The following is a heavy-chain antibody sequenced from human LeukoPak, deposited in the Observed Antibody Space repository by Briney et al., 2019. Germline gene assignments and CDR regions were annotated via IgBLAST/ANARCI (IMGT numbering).Heavy chain of an antibody. CDR3: AREAYYDSSGYYIAY. D-gene: IGHD3-22*01. Sequence: PSQTLSLTCTVSGGSITSGGYYGSWIRQHPGKGLEWIGYIYYSGSTYYNPSLKSRVIISVDTSKNQFSLKLSSVTAADTAVYYCAREAYYDSSGYYIAYWGQGTLVTVSS. CDR1: GGSITSGGYY. V-gene: IGHV4-31*03. CDR2: IYYSGST. J-gene: IGHJ4*02.